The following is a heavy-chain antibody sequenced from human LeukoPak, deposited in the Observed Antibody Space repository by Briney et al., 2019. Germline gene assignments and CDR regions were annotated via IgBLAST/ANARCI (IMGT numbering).Heavy chain of an antibody. Sequence: PSETLSLTCTVSGYSISSGYYWGWIRQPPGKGLEWIGSIYHSGSTYYNPSLKSRVTISVDTSKNQFSLKLSSVTAADTAVYYCAGGYGYNLGYWGQGTLVTVSS. D-gene: IGHD5-24*01. CDR2: IYHSGST. J-gene: IGHJ4*02. CDR1: GYSISSGYY. CDR3: AGGYGYNLGY. V-gene: IGHV4-38-2*02.